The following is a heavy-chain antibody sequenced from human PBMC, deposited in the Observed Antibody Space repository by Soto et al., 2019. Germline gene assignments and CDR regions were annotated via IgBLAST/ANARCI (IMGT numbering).Heavy chain of an antibody. Sequence: SETLSLTCTVSAGSISSGGYYWSWIRQHPGKGLEWIGNIYYSGSTYYNPSLKSRVTISVDTSRNQFSLKLSSVTAADTAVYYCATDAKDDYASGFSHAFDSWGHGTMVTVSS. J-gene: IGHJ3*01. V-gene: IGHV4-31*03. CDR3: ATDAKDDYASGFSHAFDS. CDR1: AGSISSGGYY. CDR2: IYYSGST. D-gene: IGHD3-10*01.